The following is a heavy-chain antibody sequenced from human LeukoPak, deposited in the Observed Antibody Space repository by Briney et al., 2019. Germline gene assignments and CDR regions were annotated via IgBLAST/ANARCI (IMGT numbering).Heavy chain of an antibody. Sequence: PSETLSLTCTVSGGSISSDYWSWIRQPPGKGLEWIGYIYYSGSTNYNPSLKSRVTISVDTSKNQFSLKLSSVTAADTAVYYCARDHATYYYDSSGYYVYWGQGTLVTVSS. CDR1: GGSISSDY. J-gene: IGHJ4*02. CDR3: ARDHATYYYDSSGYYVY. D-gene: IGHD3-22*01. CDR2: IYYSGST. V-gene: IGHV4-59*01.